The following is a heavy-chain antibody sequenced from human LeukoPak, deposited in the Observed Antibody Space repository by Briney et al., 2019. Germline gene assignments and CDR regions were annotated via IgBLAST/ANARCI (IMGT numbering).Heavy chain of an antibody. V-gene: IGHV1-2*06. J-gene: IGHJ4*02. CDR1: GYTLTELS. CDR3: ARDRYYYGSGSYPY. CDR2: INPNSGGT. Sequence: ASVKVSCKVSGYTLTELSMHWVRQAPGQGLEWIGRINPNSGGTNYAQKFQGRVTMTRGTSISTAYMELSRLRSDDTAVYYCARDRYYYGSGSYPYWGQGTLVTVSS. D-gene: IGHD3-10*01.